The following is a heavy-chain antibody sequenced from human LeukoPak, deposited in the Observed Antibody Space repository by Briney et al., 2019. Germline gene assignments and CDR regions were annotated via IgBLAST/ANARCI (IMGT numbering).Heavy chain of an antibody. CDR3: ARIYSRWYFDY. J-gene: IGHJ4*02. Sequence: SETLSLTCAVYGGSFGGYYWSWIRQPPGKGLEWIGEINHSGSTNYNPSLKSRVTISVDTSKNQFSLKLSSVTAADTAVYYCARIYSRWYFDYWGQGTLVTVSS. D-gene: IGHD6-13*01. V-gene: IGHV4-34*01. CDR2: INHSGST. CDR1: GGSFGGYY.